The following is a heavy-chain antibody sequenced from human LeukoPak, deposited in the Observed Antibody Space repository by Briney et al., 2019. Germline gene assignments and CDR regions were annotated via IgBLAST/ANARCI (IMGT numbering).Heavy chain of an antibody. CDR3: ARDYGDYVGVNYYYYYMDV. CDR1: GGSISGGSYY. J-gene: IGHJ6*03. V-gene: IGHV4-61*02. CDR2: IYTSGST. Sequence: PSETLSLTCTVSGGSISGGSYYWSWIRQPAGKGLEWIGRIYTSGSTNYNPSLKSRVTISVDTSKNQFSLKLSSVTAADTAVYYCARDYGDYVGVNYYYYYMDVWGKGTTVTISS. D-gene: IGHD4-17*01.